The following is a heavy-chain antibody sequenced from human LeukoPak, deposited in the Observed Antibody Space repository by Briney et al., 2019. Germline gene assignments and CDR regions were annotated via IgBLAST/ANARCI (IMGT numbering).Heavy chain of an antibody. CDR2: INPNSGGT. V-gene: IGHV1-2*02. CDR1: GYTFTGYY. D-gene: IGHD3-16*01. Sequence: GASVKVSCKASGYTFTGYYMHWVRQAPGQGLEWMGWINPNSGGTNYAQKFQGRVTMTRDTSISTAYMELSRLRSDDTAVYYCARVSADYDYVWGSRNNWFDPWGQGTLVTVSS. CDR3: ARVSADYDYVWGSRNNWFDP. J-gene: IGHJ5*02.